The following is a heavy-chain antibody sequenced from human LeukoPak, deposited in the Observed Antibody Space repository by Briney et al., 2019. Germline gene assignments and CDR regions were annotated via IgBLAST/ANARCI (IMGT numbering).Heavy chain of an antibody. CDR1: GYTFTVYY. D-gene: IGHD5-12*01. CDR3: ARDRDRRWLRLSNAFDI. Sequence: ASVKVSCKASGYTFTVYYMHGVRQAPGQGLEWMGWINPNSGGTNYAQTFQGRVTMTRDTSISTAYMELSRLRSDDTAVYYCARDRDRRWLRLSNAFDIWGQGTMVTVSS. J-gene: IGHJ3*02. CDR2: INPNSGGT. V-gene: IGHV1-2*02.